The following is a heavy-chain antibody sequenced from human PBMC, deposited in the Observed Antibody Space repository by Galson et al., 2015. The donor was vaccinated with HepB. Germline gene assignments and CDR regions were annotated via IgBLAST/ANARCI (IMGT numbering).Heavy chain of an antibody. Sequence: SLRLSCAASGFTFSNYAMSWVRQAPGKGLEWVSSISGSAGGTYYADSVEGRFTVSRDNSKNTLYLQMNSLRADDTAVYYCVKRPAVTANYHFDSWGQGTLVTVSP. J-gene: IGHJ4*02. CDR3: VKRPAVTANYHFDS. V-gene: IGHV3-23*01. CDR1: GFTFSNYA. CDR2: ISGSAGGT. D-gene: IGHD2-21*02.